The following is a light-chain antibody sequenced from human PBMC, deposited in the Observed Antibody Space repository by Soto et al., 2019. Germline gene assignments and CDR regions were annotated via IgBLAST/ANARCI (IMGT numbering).Light chain of an antibody. CDR3: SSYKSSSTPYV. CDR2: DVG. V-gene: IGLV2-14*01. J-gene: IGLJ1*01. CDR1: SSDVGGYNY. Sequence: QSVLTQPASVSGSPGQSITISCTGTSSDVGGYNYVSWYQQHPGKAPKLMIYDVGNRPSGVSNRFSGSKSGNTASLTISGLQAEDEADYYCSSYKSSSTPYVFGTGTKVTVL.